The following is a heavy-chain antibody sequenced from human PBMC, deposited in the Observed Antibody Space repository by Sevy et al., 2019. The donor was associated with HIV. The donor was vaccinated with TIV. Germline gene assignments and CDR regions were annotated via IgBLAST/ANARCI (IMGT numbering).Heavy chain of an antibody. CDR3: ARDGRVHSSGAPFDY. Sequence: GGSLRLSCAASGFTFSSYGMHWVRQAPGKGLEWVAVIWYDGSNKYYADSVKGRFTISRDNSKNTLYLQMNSLRAEDTAVYYCARDGRVHSSGAPFDYWGQGTLVTVSS. J-gene: IGHJ4*02. CDR2: IWYDGSNK. D-gene: IGHD6-19*01. V-gene: IGHV3-33*01. CDR1: GFTFSSYG.